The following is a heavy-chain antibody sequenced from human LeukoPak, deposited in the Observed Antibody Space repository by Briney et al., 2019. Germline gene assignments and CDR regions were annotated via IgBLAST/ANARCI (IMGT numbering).Heavy chain of an antibody. CDR2: ISSSSSTI. D-gene: IGHD6-19*01. Sequence: PGGSLRLSCAAAGFTFSSYCMNWVRQAPGKGLEWVSYISSSSSTIYYAGSVKGRFTISRDNAKNSLYLQMNSLRDEDTAVYYCARDRYSSGWYYFDYWGQGTLVTVSS. J-gene: IGHJ4*02. CDR1: GFTFSSYC. CDR3: ARDRYSSGWYYFDY. V-gene: IGHV3-48*02.